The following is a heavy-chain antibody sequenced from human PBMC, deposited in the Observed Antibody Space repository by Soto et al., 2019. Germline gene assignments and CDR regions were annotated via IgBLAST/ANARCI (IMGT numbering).Heavy chain of an antibody. CDR2: INGNGSKT. CDR3: ARMGWYCSSSRCPDALDI. D-gene: IGHD2-2*01. V-gene: IGHV3-23*01. CDR1: GFTFNSYA. J-gene: IGHJ3*02. Sequence: PGGSLRLSCAASGFTFNSYAMTWVRQAPGRGLEWVSEINGNGSKTYYADSVKGRITISRENSKNTLYLQMSSLRDEDTAFYYCARMGWYCSSSRCPDALDIWGQGTMVTVSS.